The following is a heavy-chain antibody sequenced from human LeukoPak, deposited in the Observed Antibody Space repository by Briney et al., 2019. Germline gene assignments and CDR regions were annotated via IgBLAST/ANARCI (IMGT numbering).Heavy chain of an antibody. CDR1: GGSFSGYY. CDR3: ARGAKRTLDF. CDR2: INHSGST. V-gene: IGHV4-34*01. Sequence: SETLSLTCAVYGGSFSGYYWSWIRQPPGKGLEWIGEINHSGSTNYNPSLKSRVTISVDTSKNQFSLKLSSVTAADTAVYYCARGAKRTLDFWGQGILVTVSS. D-gene: IGHD3-16*01. J-gene: IGHJ4*02.